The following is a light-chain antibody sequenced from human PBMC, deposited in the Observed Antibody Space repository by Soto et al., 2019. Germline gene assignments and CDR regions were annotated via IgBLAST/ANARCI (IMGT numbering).Light chain of an antibody. Sequence: QSALTQPASVSGSPGQLITISCTGTSSDVGGYNYVSWYQQHPGKAPKLMIYDVSNRPSGVSNRFSGSKSGNTASLTISGLQAEDEADYYCSSYTSSSTLFGGGTKLTVL. CDR2: DVS. V-gene: IGLV2-14*01. CDR1: SSDVGGYNY. CDR3: SSYTSSSTL. J-gene: IGLJ2*01.